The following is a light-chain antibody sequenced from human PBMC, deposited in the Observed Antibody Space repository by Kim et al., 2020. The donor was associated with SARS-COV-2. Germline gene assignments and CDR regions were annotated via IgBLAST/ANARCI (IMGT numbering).Light chain of an antibody. V-gene: IGLV6-57*03. CDR1: SDSIASNY. CDR3: QSYDNNNWV. Sequence: NFMLTQPHSVSESPGKTVTISCTRSSDSIASNYVQWYQQRPGSAPTTVIYDDNQRPSGVPDRFSGSIDISSNSASLTISGLKTEDEADYYCQSYDNNNWVFGGGTKLTVL. CDR2: DDN. J-gene: IGLJ3*02.